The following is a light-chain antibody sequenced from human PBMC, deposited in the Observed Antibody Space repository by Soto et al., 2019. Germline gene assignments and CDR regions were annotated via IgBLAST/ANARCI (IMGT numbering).Light chain of an antibody. CDR2: EVS. Sequence: LTQPASVSGSPGQSITVSCTGTSSDLGGYNYVSWYQHHPGKAPKLMIYEVSNRPSGVSNRFSGSKSGNTASLTISGLQAEDEAEYYCSSYTSSDTLVFGTGTKVTVL. V-gene: IGLV2-14*01. J-gene: IGLJ1*01. CDR1: SSDLGGYNY. CDR3: SSYTSSDTLV.